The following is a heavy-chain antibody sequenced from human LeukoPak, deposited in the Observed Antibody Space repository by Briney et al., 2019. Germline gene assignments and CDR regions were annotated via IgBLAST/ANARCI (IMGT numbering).Heavy chain of an antibody. CDR3: ARDTRYCSSTSCYFAYMDV. D-gene: IGHD2-2*01. CDR1: GYTFTSYG. Sequence: VASVKVSCKASGYTFTSYGISWVRQAPGQGLEWMGWISAYNGNTNYAQKLQGRVTMTTDTSTSTAYMELRSLRSDDTAVYYCARDTRYCSSTSCYFAYMDVWGKGTTVTVSS. J-gene: IGHJ6*03. V-gene: IGHV1-18*01. CDR2: ISAYNGNT.